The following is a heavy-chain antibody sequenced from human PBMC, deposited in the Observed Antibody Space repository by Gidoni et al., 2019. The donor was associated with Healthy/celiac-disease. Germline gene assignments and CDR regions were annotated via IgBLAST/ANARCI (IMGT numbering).Heavy chain of an antibody. CDR2: IYPGASET. D-gene: IGHD2-8*02. J-gene: IGHJ5*02. CDR1: GYRFTSDW. V-gene: IGHV5-51*01. Sequence: EVPLVQSGAEGKKPGESLRISCKGSGYRFTSDWIGWVRQMPGKGLEWRGIIYPGASETRYSPSFQGQFTTSADKSISTAYLQWSSLKASDTAMYDCARHSGGSALDPWGQGTLVTVSS. CDR3: ARHSGGSALDP.